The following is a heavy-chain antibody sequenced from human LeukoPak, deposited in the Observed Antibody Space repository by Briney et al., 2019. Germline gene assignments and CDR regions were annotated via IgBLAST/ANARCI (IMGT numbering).Heavy chain of an antibody. V-gene: IGHV4-59*08. CDR3: ARLQVHCGGDCYTRWFDP. CDR2: ICYSGST. Sequence: PAETLSLTCTVSGGSVSSYYWSWIRQPPGKGLEWIAYICYSGSTKYYPSLKSRVTISLDRSKNQFSLKLRSVTAADTAVYYCARLQVHCGGDCYTRWFDPWGQGTLVTVSS. CDR1: GGSVSSYY. D-gene: IGHD2-21*02. J-gene: IGHJ5*02.